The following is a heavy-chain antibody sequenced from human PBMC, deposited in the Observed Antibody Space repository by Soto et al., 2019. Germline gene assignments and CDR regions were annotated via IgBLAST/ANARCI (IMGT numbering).Heavy chain of an antibody. J-gene: IGHJ5*02. Sequence: SGTLSLTCTVSSGSISSTIYSWDWIRQPPGKGLEWIGSIFYSGSTCYNPSLKSRVTISVDTSKNQFSLTLTSVTAADTAVYYCARQCRGVTCNWFVPWGQGTLDPVSS. CDR3: ARQCRGVTCNWFVP. CDR2: IFYSGST. D-gene: IGHD2-15*01. V-gene: IGHV4-39*01. CDR1: SGSISSTIYS.